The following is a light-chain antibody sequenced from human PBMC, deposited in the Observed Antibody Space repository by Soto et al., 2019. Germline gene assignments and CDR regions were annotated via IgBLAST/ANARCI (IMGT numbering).Light chain of an antibody. V-gene: IGKV3-20*01. Sequence: EIVLTQSPGTLSLSPGERATLSCRASQSVSSSYLARYQQKPGQAPRLLIYGASSRATGIPDRFSGSGTGTDFTLTISRLEPEDFAVYYCQQYGSPLWTFGQGTKVEIK. CDR1: QSVSSSY. J-gene: IGKJ1*01. CDR2: GAS. CDR3: QQYGSPLWT.